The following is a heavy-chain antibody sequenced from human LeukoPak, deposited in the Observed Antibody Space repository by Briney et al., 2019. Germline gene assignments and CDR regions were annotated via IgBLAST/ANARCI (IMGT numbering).Heavy chain of an antibody. D-gene: IGHD6-13*01. CDR1: GYTFTGYY. CDR2: INPNNGDT. Sequence: ASVKVSCKASGYTFTGYYLYWVRQAPGQGLEWMGWINPNNGDTHYAQEFQGRVTMTRDTSISTAYMELSRLRSDDTAVYYCARVKAAGFFAGLDYWGQGTLVTVSS. CDR3: ARVKAAGFFAGLDY. J-gene: IGHJ4*02. V-gene: IGHV1-2*02.